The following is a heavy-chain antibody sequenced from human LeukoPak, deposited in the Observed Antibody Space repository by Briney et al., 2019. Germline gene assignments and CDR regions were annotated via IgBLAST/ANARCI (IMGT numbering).Heavy chain of an antibody. J-gene: IGHJ3*02. V-gene: IGHV4-59*01. Sequence: PSETLSLTCTVSGGSISRDHWNWIRQPPGKGLEWIGCIYCSGRTYYNPSLKSRVTISVDMSKSQFSLGLTSVTAADTAVYYCARKNDFDIWGQGTLVTVSS. CDR2: IYCSGRT. CDR1: GGSISRDH. D-gene: IGHD2/OR15-2a*01. CDR3: ARKNDFDI.